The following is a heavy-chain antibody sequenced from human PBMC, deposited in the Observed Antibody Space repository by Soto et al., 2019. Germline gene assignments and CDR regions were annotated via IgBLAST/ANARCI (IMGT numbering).Heavy chain of an antibody. CDR1: GYTFTSYA. J-gene: IGHJ6*02. Sequence: ASVKVSCKASGYTFTSYAMHWVRQAPGQRLEWMGWINAGNGNTKYSQKFQGRVTITRDTSASTAYMELSSLRSEDTAVYYCARGGRVLPAAPAYYYYYGMDVWGQGTTVTVSS. CDR2: INAGNGNT. V-gene: IGHV1-3*01. D-gene: IGHD2-2*01. CDR3: ARGGRVLPAAPAYYYYYGMDV.